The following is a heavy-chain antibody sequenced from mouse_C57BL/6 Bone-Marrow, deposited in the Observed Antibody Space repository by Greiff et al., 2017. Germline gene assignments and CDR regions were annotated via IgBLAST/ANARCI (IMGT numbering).Heavy chain of an antibody. Sequence: EVKLQESGPELVKPGASVKISCKASGYSFTGYYMNWVKQSPEKSLEWIGEINPSTGGTTYNQKFKAKATLTVDKSSSTAYMQLKSLTSEDSAVYYCARSDYYGNVFAYWGQGTLVTVSA. CDR2: INPSTGGT. J-gene: IGHJ3*01. D-gene: IGHD2-1*01. V-gene: IGHV1-42*01. CDR1: GYSFTGYY. CDR3: ARSDYYGNVFAY.